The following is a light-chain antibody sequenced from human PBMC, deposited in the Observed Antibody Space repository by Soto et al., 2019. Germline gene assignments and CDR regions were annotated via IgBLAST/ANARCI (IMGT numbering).Light chain of an antibody. V-gene: IGKV2-28*01. Sequence: DIVMTQSPLSLPVTPGEPASISCRSSQSLLHSNGYNYFDWYLQRPGQSPQLLIYLGFNRASGVPDRFSGSGSGTDFTLKISRVEAGDVGVYYCMQSLQTPLTFGGGTKVEIK. J-gene: IGKJ4*01. CDR2: LGF. CDR1: QSLLHSNGYNY. CDR3: MQSLQTPLT.